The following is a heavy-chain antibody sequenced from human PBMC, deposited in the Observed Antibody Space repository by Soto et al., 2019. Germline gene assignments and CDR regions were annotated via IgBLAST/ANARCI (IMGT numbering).Heavy chain of an antibody. CDR2: ISYDGSNK. CDR3: ASSSNYPAEYYYYFHGMAV. D-gene: IGHD4-4*01. V-gene: IGHV3-30-3*01. CDR1: GVTFISYA. J-gene: IGHJ6*02. Sequence: PLRPLRHSWTASGVTFISYAVHRVLQETGKGLEWVAVISYDGSNKYYADSVKGRFTISRDNSKNTLYLQMNSLRAEDTAVYYCASSSNYPAEYYYYFHGMAVWGQGTTVTVSS.